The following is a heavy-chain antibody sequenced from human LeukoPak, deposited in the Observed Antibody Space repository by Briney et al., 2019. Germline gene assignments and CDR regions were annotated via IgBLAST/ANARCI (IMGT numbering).Heavy chain of an antibody. D-gene: IGHD4-17*01. CDR3: ARGRRYGDFDY. J-gene: IGHJ4*02. V-gene: IGHV4-59*01. CDR2: IYYSGST. CDR1: GGSISSYY. Sequence: SETLSLTCTVSGGSISSYYWSRIRQPPGKGLEWIGYIYYSGSTNYNPSLKSRVTISVDTSKNQFSLKLSSVTAADTAVYYCARGRRYGDFDYWGQGTLVTVPS.